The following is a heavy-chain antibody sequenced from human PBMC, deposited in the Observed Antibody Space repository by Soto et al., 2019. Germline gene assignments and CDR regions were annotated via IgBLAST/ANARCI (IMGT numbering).Heavy chain of an antibody. Sequence: ASETLSLTCTVSGGSVSSYYWSWIRQSPGKGLEWIGSFYYSETTNYKPSLKSRVTISIDTSKNQFSLKVSSATAADTAVYYCARHSNRNYGLYYFDYWGLGALVTVSS. V-gene: IGHV4-59*08. D-gene: IGHD1-7*01. CDR3: ARHSNRNYGLYYFDY. CDR1: GGSVSSYY. J-gene: IGHJ4*02. CDR2: FYYSETT.